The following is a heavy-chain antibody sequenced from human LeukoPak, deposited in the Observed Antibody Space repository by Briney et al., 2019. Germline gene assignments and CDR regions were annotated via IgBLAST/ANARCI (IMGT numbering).Heavy chain of an antibody. CDR2: IREDGNEK. D-gene: IGHD1-1*01. J-gene: IGHJ4*02. V-gene: IGHV3-7*01. CDR3: ARGVQGFSFFDY. CDR1: GFTFSSYW. Sequence: GGSLRLSCSASGFTFSSYWMSWVRQTTGKGLERVAKIREDGNEKFYVDSVKGRFTISRDNAKNSVYLQMNSLRAEDTAVYYCARGVQGFSFFDYWGQGTLVTVSS.